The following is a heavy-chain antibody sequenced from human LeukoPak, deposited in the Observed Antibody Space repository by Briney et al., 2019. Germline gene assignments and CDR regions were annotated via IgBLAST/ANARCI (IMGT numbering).Heavy chain of an antibody. CDR1: NDSIKDYY. V-gene: IGHV4-59*01. CDR3: ARYEVGSSWAQAFDM. CDR2: ISNSGST. Sequence: PSETLSLTCTVSNDSIKDYYWNWIRQPPGKGLEWIGFISNSGSTNYNPSLKSRVTISIDTSKRQFSLKLSSVTAADTAVYYCARYEVGSSWAQAFDMWGQGTMVTVSS. D-gene: IGHD6-13*01. J-gene: IGHJ3*02.